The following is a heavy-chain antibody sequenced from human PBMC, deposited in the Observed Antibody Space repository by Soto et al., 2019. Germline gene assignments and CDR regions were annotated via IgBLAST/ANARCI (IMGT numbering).Heavy chain of an antibody. Sequence: SETLSLTCTVSGGSISSYYWIWIRHPAGKGLEWIGRIYTSGSTNYNPSLKSRVTMSVDTSKNQFSLKLSSVTAADTAVYYCARACSSNSCYDVFDYWGQGTLVTVSS. J-gene: IGHJ4*02. V-gene: IGHV4-4*07. CDR1: GGSISSYY. CDR2: IYTSGST. D-gene: IGHD2-2*01. CDR3: ARACSSNSCYDVFDY.